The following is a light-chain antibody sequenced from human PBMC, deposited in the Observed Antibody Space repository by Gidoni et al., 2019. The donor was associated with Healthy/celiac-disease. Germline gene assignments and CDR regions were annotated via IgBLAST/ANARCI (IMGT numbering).Light chain of an antibody. CDR1: QSISSW. CDR3: QQYNSYSPGFT. CDR2: KAS. Sequence: DIQMTQSPSPLSASVGDRVTITCRTSQSISSWLAWYQQKPGKAPKLLIYKASSLESVVPSRFSGSGSGTEFTLTISSLQPDDFATYYCQQYNSYSPGFTFGPXTKVDIK. J-gene: IGKJ3*01. V-gene: IGKV1-5*03.